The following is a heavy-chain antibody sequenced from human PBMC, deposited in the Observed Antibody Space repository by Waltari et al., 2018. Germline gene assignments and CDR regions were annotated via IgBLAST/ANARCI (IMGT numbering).Heavy chain of an antibody. CDR2: INHSGST. CDR1: GGSFSGYY. CDR3: ARGIYCSGGSCYPWYYYYYMDV. J-gene: IGHJ6*03. D-gene: IGHD2-15*01. Sequence: QVQLQQWGAGLLKPSETLSLTCAVYGGSFSGYYWRWIRQPPGKGLEWIGEINHSGSTNYNPSLKSRVTISVDTSKNQFSLKLSSVTAADTAVYYCARGIYCSGGSCYPWYYYYYMDVWGKGTTVTVSS. V-gene: IGHV4-34*01.